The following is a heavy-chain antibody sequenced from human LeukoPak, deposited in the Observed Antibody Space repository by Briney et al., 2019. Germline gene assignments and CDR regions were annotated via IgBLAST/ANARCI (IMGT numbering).Heavy chain of an antibody. V-gene: IGHV3-21*01. D-gene: IGHD2-21*02. CDR1: GFTFSSYS. Sequence: KSGGSLRLSCAASGFTFSSYSMNWVRQAPGKGLEWVSSISTSSIYIYYTDSVKGRFTISRDNAKNSLYLQMNSLRAEDTAVYYCASARSNFADCGGDCYSFYWGQGTLVTVSS. CDR3: ASARSNFADCGGDCYSFY. CDR2: ISTSSIYI. J-gene: IGHJ4*02.